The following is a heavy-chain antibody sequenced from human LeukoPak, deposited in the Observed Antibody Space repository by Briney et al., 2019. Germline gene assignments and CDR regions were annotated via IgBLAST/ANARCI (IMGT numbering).Heavy chain of an antibody. J-gene: IGHJ6*02. CDR1: GGSISSYY. V-gene: IGHV4-59*08. Sequence: PSETLSLTCTVSGGSISSYYWSWIRQPPGKGLEWIGYIYDSGSTNYNPSLNSRVTISVDTAKNQFSLKLSSVTAADTAVYYCARKMYLGGMDVWGQGATVTVSS. CDR2: IYDSGST. CDR3: ARKMYLGGMDV. D-gene: IGHD2-8*01.